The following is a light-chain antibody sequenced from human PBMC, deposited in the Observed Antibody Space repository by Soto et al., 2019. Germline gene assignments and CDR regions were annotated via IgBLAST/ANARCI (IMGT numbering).Light chain of an antibody. CDR3: QQRSNWPPS. Sequence: GLARSPATQFLLPGVRATVSCRASQSVSSYLAWYQQKPCQAPRLLIYDASNRATGIPARFSGSGSGTDFTLSICSLGLEAVAVFCCQQRSNWPPSFGPGTKVDI. J-gene: IGKJ3*01. CDR2: DAS. V-gene: IGKV3-11*01. CDR1: QSVSSY.